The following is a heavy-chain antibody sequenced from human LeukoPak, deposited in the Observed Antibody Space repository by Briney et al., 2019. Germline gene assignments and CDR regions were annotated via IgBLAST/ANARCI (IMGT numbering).Heavy chain of an antibody. Sequence: SETLSLTCTVSGGSISSYYWSWIRQPAGKGLEWIGRIYTSGSTNYNPSLKSRVTMSVDTSKNQFSLKLSSVTAADTAVYYCARAGYIAVAAQGDAFDIWGQGTMVTVSS. CDR2: IYTSGST. CDR1: GGSISSYY. CDR3: ARAGYIAVAAQGDAFDI. D-gene: IGHD6-19*01. J-gene: IGHJ3*02. V-gene: IGHV4-4*07.